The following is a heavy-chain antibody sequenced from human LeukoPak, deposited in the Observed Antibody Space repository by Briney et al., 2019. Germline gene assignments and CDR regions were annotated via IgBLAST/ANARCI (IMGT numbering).Heavy chain of an antibody. Sequence: GGSLRLSCAASGFTFSSYAMSWVRQAPGKGLEWVSAMSGNGDNTYYADSVKGRFTISRDNSKNTLYLQMNSLRAEDTAVYYCAKNRRSPEYYFDYWGQGTLVTVSS. CDR1: GFTFSSYA. V-gene: IGHV3-23*01. CDR3: AKNRRSPEYYFDY. J-gene: IGHJ4*02. CDR2: MSGNGDNT. D-gene: IGHD2/OR15-2a*01.